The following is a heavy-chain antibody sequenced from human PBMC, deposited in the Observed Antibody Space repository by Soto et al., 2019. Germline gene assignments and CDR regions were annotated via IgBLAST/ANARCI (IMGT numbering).Heavy chain of an antibody. CDR1: GVTFSSYA. CDR3: SKDPAGY. CDR2: ISGSGGST. J-gene: IGHJ4*02. Sequence: EVQLLESGGGLVQPGGALRLSCAASGVTFSSYALSWVRQAPGNGLEWVSAISGSGGSTYYADSVKGRFTTSRDNSKNTLYLQMNSLRAEDTAVSYCSKDPAGYWGQGTMVTVSS. V-gene: IGHV3-23*01. D-gene: IGHD6-25*01.